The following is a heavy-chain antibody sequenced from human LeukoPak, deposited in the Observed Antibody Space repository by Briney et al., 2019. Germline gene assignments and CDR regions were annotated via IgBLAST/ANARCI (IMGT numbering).Heavy chain of an antibody. CDR2: IYSSGIPK. CDR3: ARAMPQKRYYGMDV. CDR1: GFTFNNYE. J-gene: IGHJ6*02. Sequence: PGGSLRLSCATSGFTFNNYEMNWVRQAPGKGLEWLSYIYSSGIPKYYADSVKGRFTISRDDAQKSVYLHMNSLRAEDTAVYYCARAMPQKRYYGMDVWGQGTTVAVSS. D-gene: IGHD2-2*01. V-gene: IGHV3-48*03.